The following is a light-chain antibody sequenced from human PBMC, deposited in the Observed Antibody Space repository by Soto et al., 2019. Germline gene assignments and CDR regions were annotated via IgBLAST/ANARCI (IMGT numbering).Light chain of an antibody. V-gene: IGKV1-27*01. CDR2: AAS. CDR3: QKYNSAPRT. CDR1: QGVSTY. J-gene: IGKJ1*01. Sequence: DIQMTQSPSSLSASVGDTVTITCRASQGVSTYLAWYQLKSGNPPKLLIYAASTLQFGVPSRFSGIGSGTDFSLTISNLQPEDVATYYCQKYNSAPRTFGQGTKVEIK.